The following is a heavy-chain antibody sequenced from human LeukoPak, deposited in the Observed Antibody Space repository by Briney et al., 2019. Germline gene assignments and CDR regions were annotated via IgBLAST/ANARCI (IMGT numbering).Heavy chain of an antibody. CDR1: GFTFSSYG. V-gene: IGHV3-23*01. CDR3: AKGYGGITDY. D-gene: IGHD1-14*01. J-gene: IGHJ4*02. Sequence: GGSLRLSCAASGFTFSSYGMSWVRQAPGKGLEWVSAISGSGGSTYYADSVKGWFTISSDNSKNTLYLQMNSLRAEDTAVYYCAKGYGGITDYWGQGTLVTVSS. CDR2: ISGSGGST.